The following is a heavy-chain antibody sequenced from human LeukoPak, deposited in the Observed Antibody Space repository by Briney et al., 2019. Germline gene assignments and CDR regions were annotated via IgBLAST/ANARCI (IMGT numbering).Heavy chain of an antibody. V-gene: IGHV3-15*01. Sequence: PGGSLRLSCAASGFTFSNAWMSWVRQAPGKGLEWVGRIKSKTDGGTTDYAAPVKGRFTISRDDSKNTLYLQMNSLKTEDTAVYYCTTLRPLACSSTSCQDYYYGMDVWGQGTTVTVSS. CDR1: GFTFSNAW. J-gene: IGHJ6*02. CDR2: IKSKTDGGTT. D-gene: IGHD2-2*01. CDR3: TTLRPLACSSTSCQDYYYGMDV.